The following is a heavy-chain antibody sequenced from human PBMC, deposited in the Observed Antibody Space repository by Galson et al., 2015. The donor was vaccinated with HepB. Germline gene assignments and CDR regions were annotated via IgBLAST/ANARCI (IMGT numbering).Heavy chain of an antibody. V-gene: IGHV1-18*01. CDR3: ARDTAYGMDV. CDR2: ISGYNGNR. J-gene: IGHJ6*02. Sequence: SVKVSCKASGYTFPNYGVSWVRQAPGQGLEWMGWISGYNGNRQYAQKFQGRVTMTTDTSTNTVYLELRSLRSDDTAVYYCARDTAYGMDVWGQGTTVTVSS. CDR1: GYTFPNYG. D-gene: IGHD4-17*01.